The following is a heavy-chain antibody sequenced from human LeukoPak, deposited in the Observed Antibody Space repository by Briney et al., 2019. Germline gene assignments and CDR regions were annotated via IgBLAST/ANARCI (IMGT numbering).Heavy chain of an antibody. V-gene: IGHV3-23*01. CDR2: IGGSSGRT. Sequence: PGGSLRLSCAASGFTFNSYVMSWVRQAPGKGLECVSAIGGSSGRTYYADSVRGRFTISRDNSKNTVYLQLNSLRGEDTAVYYCAKDLVSGDWYWRGFDSWGQGTLVTVSS. CDR3: AKDLVSGDWYWRGFDS. CDR1: GFTFNSYV. J-gene: IGHJ4*02. D-gene: IGHD6-19*01.